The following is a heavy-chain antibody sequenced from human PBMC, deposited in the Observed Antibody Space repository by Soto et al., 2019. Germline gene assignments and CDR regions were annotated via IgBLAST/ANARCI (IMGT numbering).Heavy chain of an antibody. D-gene: IGHD3-10*01. V-gene: IGHV4-4*07. J-gene: IGHJ5*02. CDR1: GGSISSYY. Sequence: SGTRSITGTVSGGSISSYYWSWIRQPAGKGLEWIGRIYTSGSTNYNPSLKSRVTMSVDTSKNQFSLKLSSVTAADTAVYYCARDSILSFDPWGQGTLVTVSS. CDR3: ARDSILSFDP. CDR2: IYTSGST.